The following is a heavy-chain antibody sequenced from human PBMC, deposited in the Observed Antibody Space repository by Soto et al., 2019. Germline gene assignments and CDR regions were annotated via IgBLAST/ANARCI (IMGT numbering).Heavy chain of an antibody. CDR3: AKIESYYYDSSGFNWFDP. J-gene: IGHJ5*02. CDR2: IIPIFGTA. Sequence: SVKFSCKASGGTFSSYAISWVRQAPGQGLEWMGGIIPIFGTANYAQKFQGRVTITADKSTSTAYMELSSLRSEDTAVYYCAKIESYYYDSSGFNWFDPWGQGTLVTVSS. V-gene: IGHV1-69*06. D-gene: IGHD3-22*01. CDR1: GGTFSSYA.